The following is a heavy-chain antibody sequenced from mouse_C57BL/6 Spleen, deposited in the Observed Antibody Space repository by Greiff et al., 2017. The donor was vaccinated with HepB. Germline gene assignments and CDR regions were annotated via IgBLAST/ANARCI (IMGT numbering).Heavy chain of an antibody. D-gene: IGHD1-1*01. V-gene: IGHV5-17*01. Sequence: EVKLVESGGGLVKPGGSLKLSCAASGFTFSDYGMHWVRQAPEKGLEWVAYISSGSSTIYYADTVKGRFTISRDNAKNTLFLQMTSLRSEDTAMYYCARSTTVVGYFDVWGTGTTVTVSS. CDR3: ARSTTVVGYFDV. J-gene: IGHJ1*03. CDR2: ISSGSSTI. CDR1: GFTFSDYG.